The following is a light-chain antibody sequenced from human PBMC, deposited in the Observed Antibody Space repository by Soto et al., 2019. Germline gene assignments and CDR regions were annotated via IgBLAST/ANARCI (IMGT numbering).Light chain of an antibody. V-gene: IGKV3-20*01. CDR2: GAS. J-gene: IGKJ2*01. CDR1: QSVSSSY. CDR3: QQYGSSPRT. Sequence: EIVLTQSPGTLSLSPGERATLSCRASQSVSSSYLAWYQQKPGQAPRLLIYGASSRATGIPDRFSGSGSGTAFTHTMSRLEPEDFEVYYCQQYGSSPRTFGQGTELEIK.